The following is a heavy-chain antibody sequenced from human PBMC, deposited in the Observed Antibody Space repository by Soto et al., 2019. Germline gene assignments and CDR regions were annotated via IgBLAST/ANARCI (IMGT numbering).Heavy chain of an antibody. V-gene: IGHV4-31*03. J-gene: IGHJ4*02. Sequence: SETLSLTCTVSGGSISSGGYYWSWIRQHPGKGLEWIGYIYYSGSTYYNPSLKSRVTISVDTSKNQFSLKLSSVTAADTAVYYCARITTTQYYFDYWGQGTLVTVSS. CDR1: GGSISSGGYY. D-gene: IGHD3-22*01. CDR3: ARITTTQYYFDY. CDR2: IYYSGST.